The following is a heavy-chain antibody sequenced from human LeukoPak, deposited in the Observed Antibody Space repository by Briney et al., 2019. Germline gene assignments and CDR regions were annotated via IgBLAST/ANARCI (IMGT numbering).Heavy chain of an antibody. D-gene: IGHD5-18*01. CDR1: GYSISSGYY. V-gene: IGHV4-38-2*01. Sequence: SETLSLTCAVSGYSISSGYYWGWIRQPPGKGLEWIGSIYHSGSTYYNPSLKSRVTISVDTSKNQFSLKLSSVTAADTAVYYCARLGYSYGSEWYFDFWGRGTLVTVSS. CDR2: IYHSGST. CDR3: ARLGYSYGSEWYFDF. J-gene: IGHJ2*01.